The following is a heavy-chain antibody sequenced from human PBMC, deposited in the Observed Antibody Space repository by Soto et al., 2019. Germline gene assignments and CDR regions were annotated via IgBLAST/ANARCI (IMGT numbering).Heavy chain of an antibody. CDR1: GGSISSYY. Sequence: SETLSLTCTVSGGSISSYYWSWIRQPPGKGLEWIGYIYYSGSTNYSPSLKSRVTISVDTSKNQFSLKLSSVTAADTAVYYCARSLYCSSTSCSDYWGQGTLVTVSS. J-gene: IGHJ4*02. CDR2: IYYSGST. V-gene: IGHV4-59*01. D-gene: IGHD2-2*01. CDR3: ARSLYCSSTSCSDY.